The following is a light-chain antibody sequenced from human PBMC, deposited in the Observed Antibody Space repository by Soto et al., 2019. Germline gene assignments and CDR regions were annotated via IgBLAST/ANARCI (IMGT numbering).Light chain of an antibody. Sequence: EIVLTQSPGTLSLSPGERATLSCRASQRVSSSYLAWYQQKPGQAPRLLIYGASSRATGIPDRFSGSGSGTDFTLTISRLEPEDFAVYYCQQYGSSPPWTFGQGTKVELK. J-gene: IGKJ1*01. CDR3: QQYGSSPPWT. V-gene: IGKV3-20*01. CDR1: QRVSSSY. CDR2: GAS.